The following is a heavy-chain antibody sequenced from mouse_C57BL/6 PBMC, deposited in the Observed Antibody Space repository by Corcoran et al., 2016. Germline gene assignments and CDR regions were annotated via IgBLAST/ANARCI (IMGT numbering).Heavy chain of an antibody. CDR2: INTYSGVP. V-gene: IGHV9-3*01. CDR3: VRDSNWYFDV. J-gene: IGHJ1*03. CDR1: GYTFTTYG. Sequence: QIQLVQSGPELKKPGETVKISCKASGYTFTTYGMSWVKQAPGKDLKWMGWINTYSGVPTYADDFKGRFAFSLETSASTAYLQINNLKNEDTATYFWVRDSNWYFDVWGTGTTVTVSS.